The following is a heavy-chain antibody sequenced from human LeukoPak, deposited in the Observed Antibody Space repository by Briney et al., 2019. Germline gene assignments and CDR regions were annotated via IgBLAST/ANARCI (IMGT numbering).Heavy chain of an antibody. J-gene: IGHJ4*02. V-gene: IGHV3-23*01. D-gene: IGHD3-3*01. CDR1: GFTFSNYA. Sequence: PGGSLRLSCAASGFTFSNYAMNWVRQAPGRGLEWVPSISGSGRTTYYRGFVQGRFTISRDNSRNTLSLQMNSLTAEDTAVYYCAKSLDDFWSGKDYYFDFWGQGTLLTVSS. CDR3: AKSLDDFWSGKDYYFDF. CDR2: ISGSGRTT.